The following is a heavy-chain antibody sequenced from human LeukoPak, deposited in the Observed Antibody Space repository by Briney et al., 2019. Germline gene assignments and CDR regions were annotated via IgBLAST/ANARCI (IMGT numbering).Heavy chain of an antibody. Sequence: GGSLRLSCAASGFTFSSYAMNWVRQAPGKGLEWVSAISGTGGSTYSADSVKGRFTISRDNSKNTLYLQMNSLRAEDTAVYYCAKEATWAVEAPYFQHWGQGTLVTVSS. D-gene: IGHD6-19*01. J-gene: IGHJ1*01. CDR1: GFTFSSYA. CDR2: ISGTGGST. CDR3: AKEATWAVEAPYFQH. V-gene: IGHV3-23*01.